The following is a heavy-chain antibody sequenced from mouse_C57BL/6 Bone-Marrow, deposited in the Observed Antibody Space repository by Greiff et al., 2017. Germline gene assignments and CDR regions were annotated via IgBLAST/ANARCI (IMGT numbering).Heavy chain of an antibody. Sequence: VQLQQPGAELVKPGASVKLSCKASGYTFTSYWMQWVKQRPGQGLEWIGEIDPSDSYTNYNQKFKGKATLTVDTSSSTAHMQLSSLTSEDSAVYYCASSYYYGSSYNYWGQGTTLTVSS. CDR1: GYTFTSYW. D-gene: IGHD1-1*01. CDR2: IDPSDSYT. CDR3: ASSYYYGSSYNY. J-gene: IGHJ2*01. V-gene: IGHV1-50*01.